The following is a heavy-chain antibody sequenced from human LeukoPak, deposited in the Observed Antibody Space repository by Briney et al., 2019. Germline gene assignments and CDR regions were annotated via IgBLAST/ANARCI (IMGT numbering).Heavy chain of an antibody. CDR1: GGSISRYY. J-gene: IGHJ4*02. V-gene: IGHV4-4*07. D-gene: IGHD3-16*01. CDR2: IYTSGGT. CDR3: ARAPTRVGARSAGLIYFDY. Sequence: PSETLSLTCTVSGGSISRYYWSWIRQPAGKGLEWIGRIYTSGGTNYNPSLKSRVTMSVDTSKNQFSLKLSSVTAADTSVYYCARAPTRVGARSAGLIYFDYWGQRTLVTVSS.